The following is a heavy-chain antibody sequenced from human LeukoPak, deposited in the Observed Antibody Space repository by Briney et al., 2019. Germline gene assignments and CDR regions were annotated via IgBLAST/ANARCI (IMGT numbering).Heavy chain of an antibody. J-gene: IGHJ4*02. CDR3: ARNMYSSGGDY. CDR1: GYSFTAYY. Sequence: ASVKVSCKASGYSFTAYYMHWVRQAPGQGLEYMGWINPNSGGTNSSQKFQDRVTLTRDTSISTAYMELSRLRSDDTAVYYCARNMYSSGGDYWGQGTLVTVSS. D-gene: IGHD6-19*01. CDR2: INPNSGGT. V-gene: IGHV1-2*02.